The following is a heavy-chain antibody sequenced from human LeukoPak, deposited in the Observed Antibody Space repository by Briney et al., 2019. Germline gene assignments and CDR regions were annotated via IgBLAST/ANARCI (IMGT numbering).Heavy chain of an antibody. CDR2: IYYSGST. V-gene: IGHV4-30-4*08. CDR3: ARDSRYYDFS. J-gene: IGHJ5*02. CDR1: GGSISSGDYY. Sequence: SQTLSLTCTVSGGSISSGDYYWRWLRQPPGTGLEWIGYIYYSGSTYYNPSLKSRVTISVDTSKNQFSLKLSSVTAADTAVYYCARDSRYYDFSWGQGTLVTVSS. D-gene: IGHD3-3*01.